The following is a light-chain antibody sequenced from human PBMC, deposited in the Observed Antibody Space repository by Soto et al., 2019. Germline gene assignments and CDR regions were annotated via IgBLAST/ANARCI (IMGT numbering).Light chain of an antibody. J-gene: IGKJ4*01. CDR3: QQYYNWPLT. CDR1: QSVSSSY. Sequence: EIVLTQSPGTLSLSRGERATLSCRASQSVSSSYLAWYQQKPGQAPRLLIYGASSRATGIPDRFSGSGSGTEFTLTISSLQSEDFAVYYCQQYYNWPLTFGGGTKVDIK. V-gene: IGKV3-20*01. CDR2: GAS.